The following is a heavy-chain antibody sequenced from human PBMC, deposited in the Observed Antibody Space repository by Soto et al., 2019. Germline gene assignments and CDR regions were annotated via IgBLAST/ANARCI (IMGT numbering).Heavy chain of an antibody. V-gene: IGHV1-8*01. CDR3: AGVVGSGYYQNYYFDY. Sequence: ASVKVSCKASGYTFTSYDINWVRQATGQGLEWLGWMNPNSGNTGYAQKFQGRVTMTRDTSIRTAYLELSSLRPEDTAVYYCAGVVGSGYYQNYYFDYWGQGTLVTVSS. CDR2: MNPNSGNT. D-gene: IGHD3-22*01. CDR1: GYTFTSYD. J-gene: IGHJ4*02.